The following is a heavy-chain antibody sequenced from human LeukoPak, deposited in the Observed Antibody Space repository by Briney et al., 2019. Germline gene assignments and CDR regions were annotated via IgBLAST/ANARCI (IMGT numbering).Heavy chain of an antibody. CDR1: GGSINIYY. CDR2: IYYSGST. Sequence: PSETLSLTCTVSGGSINIYYWSWIRQPPGKGLEWIGYIYYSGSTNYNPSLKSRVTISVDTSKNQFSLKLSSVTAADTAVYYCARASFGDPGYMDVWGKGTTVTISS. D-gene: IGHD2/OR15-2a*01. J-gene: IGHJ6*03. CDR3: ARASFGDPGYMDV. V-gene: IGHV4-59*01.